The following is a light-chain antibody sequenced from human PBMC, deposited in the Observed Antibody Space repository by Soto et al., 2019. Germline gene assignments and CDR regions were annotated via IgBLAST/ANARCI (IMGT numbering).Light chain of an antibody. V-gene: IGKV3-11*01. CDR3: QQRSNWPPIT. J-gene: IGKJ5*01. CDR1: QSVSRY. Sequence: IVLPQYPATLSLSPGERATLSCRASQSVSRYLAWYQQKPGQAPRLLIYDASNRATGIPARFSGSGSGTDFTLTISSPEPEDFAVYYCQQRSNWPPITFGQGTRLEIK. CDR2: DAS.